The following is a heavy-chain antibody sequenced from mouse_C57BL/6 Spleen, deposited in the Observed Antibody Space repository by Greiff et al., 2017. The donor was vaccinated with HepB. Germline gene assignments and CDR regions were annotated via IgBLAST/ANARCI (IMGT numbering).Heavy chain of an antibody. CDR1: GYSITSGYY. D-gene: IGHD4-1*01. CDR2: ISYDGSN. Sequence: VQLKESGPGLVKPSQSLSLTCSVTGYSITSGYYWNWIRQFPGNKLEWMGYISYDGSNNYNPSLKNRISITRDTSKNQFFLKLNSVTTEDTATYYWAILLGPRSMDYWGQGTSVTVSS. J-gene: IGHJ4*01. CDR3: AILLGPRSMDY. V-gene: IGHV3-6*01.